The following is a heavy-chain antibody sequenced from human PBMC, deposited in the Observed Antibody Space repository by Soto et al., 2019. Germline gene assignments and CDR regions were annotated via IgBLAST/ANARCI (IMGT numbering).Heavy chain of an antibody. Sequence: ASVKVSCKASGYTFTSYYLHWVRQAPGRGLEWMAIINPSTGTTTYAQKFQGRVTMSSDSSTSTVYMELSRLRSEDTAVYYCARDLVPYYWGQGALVTVSS. CDR3: ARDLVPYY. CDR2: INPSTGTT. V-gene: IGHV1-46*01. D-gene: IGHD2-15*01. CDR1: GYTFTSYY. J-gene: IGHJ4*02.